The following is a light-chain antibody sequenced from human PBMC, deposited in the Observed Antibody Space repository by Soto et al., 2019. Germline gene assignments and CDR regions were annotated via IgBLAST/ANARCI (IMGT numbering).Light chain of an antibody. V-gene: IGLV2-14*01. Sequence: SGLTLLDSVSRSPIKSMTGSCTGTSCDVSGYNDGSWYQQHLGKAPILMIYEVSNRPSGVSNRVSGSKSGNAASLTISRLQAEDEADYHCRSYTTSSTPYVFGTGTKVTVL. CDR2: EVS. CDR1: SCDVSGYND. J-gene: IGLJ1*01. CDR3: RSYTTSSTPYV.